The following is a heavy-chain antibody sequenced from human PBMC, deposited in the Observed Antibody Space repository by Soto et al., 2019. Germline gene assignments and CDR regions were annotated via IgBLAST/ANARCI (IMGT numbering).Heavy chain of an antibody. CDR2: MNPNSGNT. V-gene: IGHV1-8*01. J-gene: IGHJ6*02. Sequence: ASVKVSCKASGYTSTSYDITWVRQATGQGLEWMGWMNPNSGNTGYAQKFQGRVTMTRNTSISTAYMELSSLRSEDTAVYYCARLRGSSWYDYYYGRDVWGQGTTVTVSS. CDR1: GYTSTSYD. CDR3: ARLRGSSWYDYYYGRDV. D-gene: IGHD6-13*01.